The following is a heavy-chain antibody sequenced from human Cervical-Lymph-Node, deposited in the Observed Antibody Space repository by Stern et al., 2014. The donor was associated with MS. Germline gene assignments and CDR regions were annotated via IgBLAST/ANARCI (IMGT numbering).Heavy chain of an antibody. J-gene: IGHJ3*02. V-gene: IGHV5-51*01. CDR1: GYSFTSYW. CDR2: IYPGDSDT. CDR3: ARHTTYSYGYFTAFDI. D-gene: IGHD5-18*01. Sequence: EVQLVQSGAEVKKPGESLKISCKGSGYSFTSYWIGWVRQMPGKGLEWMGIIYPGDSDTRYSPSFQGQVTISADKSISTAYLQWSSLKASDTAMYYCARHTTYSYGYFTAFDIWGQGTMVTVSS.